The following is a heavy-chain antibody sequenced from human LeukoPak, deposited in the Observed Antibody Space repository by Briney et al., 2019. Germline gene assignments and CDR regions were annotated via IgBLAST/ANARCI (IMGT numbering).Heavy chain of an antibody. CDR2: ITSSGTYI. D-gene: IGHD1-26*01. V-gene: IGHV3-21*01. CDR1: GFTFNNYN. J-gene: IGHJ6*03. Sequence: GGSLRLSCATSGFTFNNYNMKWVRQAPARALEWVSSITSSGTYIFYADSVKGRFTISRDNAKNSLYLQMNSLGPEDTAVYYCARDPYSGNYGNYYYYMDVWGKGTSVTISS. CDR3: ARDPYSGNYGNYYYYMDV.